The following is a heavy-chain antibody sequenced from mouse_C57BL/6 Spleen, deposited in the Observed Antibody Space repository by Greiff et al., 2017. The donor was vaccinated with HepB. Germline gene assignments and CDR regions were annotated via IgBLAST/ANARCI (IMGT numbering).Heavy chain of an antibody. Sequence: QVQLQQPGAELVKPGASVKLSCKASGYTFTSYWMHWVKQRPGQGLEWIGMIHPNSGSTNYNEKFKSKDTLTVDKSSSTAYMQLSSMTSEDSAVYYCARSRYYYGSSYVGIFDYWGQGTTLTVSS. CDR3: ARSRYYYGSSYVGIFDY. CDR1: GYTFTSYW. D-gene: IGHD1-1*01. J-gene: IGHJ2*01. CDR2: IHPNSGST. V-gene: IGHV1-64*01.